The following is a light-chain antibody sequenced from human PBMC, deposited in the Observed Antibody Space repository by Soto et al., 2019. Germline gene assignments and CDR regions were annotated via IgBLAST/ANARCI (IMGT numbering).Light chain of an antibody. CDR2: AVS. V-gene: IGLV2-14*01. CDR1: SSDD. J-gene: IGLJ2*01. CDR3: SSYAGNKLL. Sequence: QSVLTQPASVSGSPGQSIAISCTGISSDDVSWYQQHPGKAPKLIIFAVSNRPSGVSNRFSASKSDNTASLTVSGLQAEDEADYYCSSYAGNKLLFGGGTKLTVL.